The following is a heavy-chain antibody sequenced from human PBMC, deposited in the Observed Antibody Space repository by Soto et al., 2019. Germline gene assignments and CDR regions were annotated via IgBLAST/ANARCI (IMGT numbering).Heavy chain of an antibody. J-gene: IGHJ5*02. V-gene: IGHV1-69*13. CDR2: IIPIFGTA. Sequence: GASVNVSCKASGGTFSSYAISWVRRAPGQGLEWMGGIIPIFGTANYAQKFQGRVTITADESTSTAYMELSSLRSEDTAVYYCARIVEDSDHQGVKKFDPWGQGTLVTVSS. D-gene: IGHD1-26*01. CDR3: ARIVEDSDHQGVKKFDP. CDR1: GGTFSSYA.